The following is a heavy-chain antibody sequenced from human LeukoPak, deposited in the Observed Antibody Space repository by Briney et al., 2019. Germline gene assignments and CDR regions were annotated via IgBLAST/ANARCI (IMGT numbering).Heavy chain of an antibody. D-gene: IGHD1-1*01. V-gene: IGHV1-8*03. CDR2: LNPNSGNT. CDR1: GYTFTSYD. Sequence: ASVKVSCKASGYTFTSYDINWVRQASGQGLEWMGWLNPNSGNTAYAQKFQGRVTITRNTSISTAYMELSSLRSDDTAVYYCAIGWKPFHFDYWGQGTLVTVSS. CDR3: AIGWKPFHFDY. J-gene: IGHJ4*02.